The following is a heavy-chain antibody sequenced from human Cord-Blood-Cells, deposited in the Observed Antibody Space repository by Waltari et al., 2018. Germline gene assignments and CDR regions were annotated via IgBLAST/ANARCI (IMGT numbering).Heavy chain of an antibody. CDR1: GFTVSSNY. V-gene: IGHV3-53*04. Sequence: EVQLVEFGGGLVQPGGSMSLSCAALGFTVSSNYMRWVRQAPGKGLEWVSVNYSGGSTYYADSVKGRFTISRHNSKNTLYLQMNSLRAEDTAVYYCAGIAAAGNDAFDIWGQGTMVTVSS. J-gene: IGHJ3*02. D-gene: IGHD6-13*01. CDR2: NYSGGST. CDR3: AGIAAAGNDAFDI.